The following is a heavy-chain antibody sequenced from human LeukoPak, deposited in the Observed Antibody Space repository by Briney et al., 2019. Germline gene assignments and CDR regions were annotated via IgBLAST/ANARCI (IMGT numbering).Heavy chain of an antibody. CDR3: AKDPYSSGPYNWFDP. Sequence: GGSLRLSCAASGFTVSSNYMSWVRQAPGKGLEWVSVIYSGGSTYYADSVKGRFTISRDNSKNTLYLQMNSLRAEDTAVYYCAKDPYSSGPYNWFDPWGQGTLVTVSS. V-gene: IGHV3-53*01. D-gene: IGHD6-19*01. CDR2: IYSGGST. CDR1: GFTVSSNY. J-gene: IGHJ5*02.